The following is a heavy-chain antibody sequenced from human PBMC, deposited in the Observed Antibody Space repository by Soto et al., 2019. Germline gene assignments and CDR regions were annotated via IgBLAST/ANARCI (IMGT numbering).Heavy chain of an antibody. CDR1: GDSISGSYS. CDR3: ARGDIIRGAPLDS. D-gene: IGHD3-10*01. Sequence: QLQLQESASGLVKPSETLSLTCAVSGDSISGSYSWHWIRRPPGEGLEWVGYIYHSGSTHYNPSLRSRITMSVDTSRNMFSLTLTDVTAADTAVYYCARGDIIRGAPLDSWGQGTLVTVSS. CDR2: IYHSGST. J-gene: IGHJ4*02. V-gene: IGHV4-30-2*01.